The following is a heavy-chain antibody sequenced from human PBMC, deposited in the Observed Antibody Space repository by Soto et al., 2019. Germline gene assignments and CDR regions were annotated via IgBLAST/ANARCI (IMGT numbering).Heavy chain of an antibody. Sequence: QVQLVQSGPEVKKPGSSVKVSCKLSGGTFRTYAISWVRXAXGQGLEWMGGIIPIFRTPDYSQKFQGRVTXXXXXXXXXXXXXXXXXXXXXXXXXXXXXXXXXXXXGGNYYYSLDVWGQGTTVTVSS. CDR3: XXXXXXXXXGGNYYYSLDV. CDR1: GGTFRTYA. J-gene: IGHJ6*02. V-gene: IGHV1-69*05. CDR2: IIPIFRTP.